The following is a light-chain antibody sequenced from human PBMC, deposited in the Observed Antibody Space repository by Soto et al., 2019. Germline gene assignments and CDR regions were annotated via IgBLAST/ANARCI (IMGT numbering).Light chain of an antibody. CDR3: QQSYGTLLFT. CDR1: QSISSY. Sequence: IPMTQSPSSLSASVGGRVTITCRASQSISSYLNSYQQKPGNAPNILIYAASSLQSSGLSRMFGSRSGRAFFTIIISLQHPDFSTYYCQQSYGTLLFTFGPGTKVDI. V-gene: IGKV1-39*01. J-gene: IGKJ3*01. CDR2: AAS.